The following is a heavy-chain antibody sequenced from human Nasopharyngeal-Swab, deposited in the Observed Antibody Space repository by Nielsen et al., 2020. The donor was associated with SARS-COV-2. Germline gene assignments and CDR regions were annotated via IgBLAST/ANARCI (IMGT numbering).Heavy chain of an antibody. Sequence: GSLRLSCSVSGDSISSSGYYWGWVRQPPGKGLEWIGRLYYTGDTYYNPSLRGRVTLSVDTSKNQLSLKVTSVTAADTAVYFCARRTSANYRPGFESWGQGSLVTVSS. CDR1: GDSISSSGYY. V-gene: IGHV4-39*07. J-gene: IGHJ4*02. D-gene: IGHD1-7*01. CDR2: LYYTGDT. CDR3: ARRTSANYRPGFES.